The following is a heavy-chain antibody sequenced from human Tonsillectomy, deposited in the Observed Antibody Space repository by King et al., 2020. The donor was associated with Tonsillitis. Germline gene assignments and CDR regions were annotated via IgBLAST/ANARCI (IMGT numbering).Heavy chain of an antibody. V-gene: IGHV3-49*04. CDR1: GFTFGDYA. D-gene: IGHD2-15*01. CDR2: IRSKAYGGTT. CDR3: TREDILVVVAAPPYFDY. J-gene: IGHJ4*02. Sequence: VQLVESGGGLVQPGRSLRLSCTASGFTFGDYAMSWVRQAPGKGLEWVGFIRSKAYGGTTEYAASVKGRFTISRDDSKSIAYLQMNSLKTEDTAVYYCTREDILVVVAAPPYFDYWGQGTLVTVSS.